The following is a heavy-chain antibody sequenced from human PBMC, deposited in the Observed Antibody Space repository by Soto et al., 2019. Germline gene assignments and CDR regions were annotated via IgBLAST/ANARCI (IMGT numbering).Heavy chain of an antibody. CDR3: ATQRAESLHEQYFNYGMDA. V-gene: IGHV5-51*01. D-gene: IGHD6-13*01. J-gene: IGHJ6*02. CDR1: RYNFTSYW. CDR2: IYPGDSDT. Sequence: PGASQTISCKGSRYNFTSYWIGCGGQMPGRGLEWMGIIYPGDSDTRYSPSFQGQVTISDDKSISTAYLQWRSLKASDTAMYYCATQRAESLHEQYFNYGMDASGRGSRVAASS.